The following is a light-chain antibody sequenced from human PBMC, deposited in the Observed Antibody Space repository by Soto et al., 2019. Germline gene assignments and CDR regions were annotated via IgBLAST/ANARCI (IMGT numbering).Light chain of an antibody. V-gene: IGKV1D-16*01. Sequence: DIQLTQSPSSLSASIGDRVTITCRASQGIDNSLAWYQQKPEKAHRSLIYAASTLQSGVPSRFSGSGSWTSFTLTISSLQPEDFATYYCQQYNSYPITFGQGTRLEIK. CDR1: QGIDNS. J-gene: IGKJ5*01. CDR2: AAS. CDR3: QQYNSYPIT.